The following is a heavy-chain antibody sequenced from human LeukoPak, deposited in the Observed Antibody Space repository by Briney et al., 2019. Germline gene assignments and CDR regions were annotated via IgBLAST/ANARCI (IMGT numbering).Heavy chain of an antibody. V-gene: IGHV3-23*01. CDR1: GFTFSDYA. J-gene: IGHJ4*02. CDR2: ASYYVGKQ. CDR3: AKAGIGADGAGFLCEY. Sequence: GRSLRLSCAASGFTFSDYAMSWVRQAPGKGLEWVSTASYYVGKQYHADSVRGRFTVSRDNSRNTVSLQMSSLRVEDTGIYYCAKAGIGADGAGFLCEYWGQGTLVTVSS. D-gene: IGHD1-1*01.